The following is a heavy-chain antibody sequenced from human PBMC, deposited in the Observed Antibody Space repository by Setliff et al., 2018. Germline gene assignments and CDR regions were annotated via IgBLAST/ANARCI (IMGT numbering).Heavy chain of an antibody. J-gene: IGHJ4*02. D-gene: IGHD3-10*01. CDR1: GFTFTTYY. V-gene: IGHV1-46*01. Sequence: ASVKVSCKASGFTFTTYYIHWARQAPGQGLEWVGRVNPHDGYTHCSQKFEDRVTVTRDTSTSTVYMDLSALASEDTAVYYCAREFPGGRKGFDYWGQGTPVTVSS. CDR2: VNPHDGYT. CDR3: AREFPGGRKGFDY.